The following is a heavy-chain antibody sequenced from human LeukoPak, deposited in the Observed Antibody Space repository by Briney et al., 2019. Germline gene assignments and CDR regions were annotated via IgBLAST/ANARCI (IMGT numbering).Heavy chain of an antibody. V-gene: IGHV3-23*01. CDR1: GFTFSSHA. D-gene: IGHD3-10*01. J-gene: IGHJ4*02. CDR3: AKDRSGLELDY. CDR2: ISDSGGST. Sequence: GGSLRLSCAASGFTFSSHAMSWVRQAPGKGLEWVSAISDSGGSTYYADSVKGRFTISRDNSKNTLYLQMNSLRAEDTTVYYCAKDRSGLELDYWGQGPLVTVSS.